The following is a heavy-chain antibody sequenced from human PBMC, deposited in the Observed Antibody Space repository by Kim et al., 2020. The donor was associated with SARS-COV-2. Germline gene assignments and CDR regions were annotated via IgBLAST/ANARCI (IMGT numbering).Heavy chain of an antibody. D-gene: IGHD2-2*03. Sequence: SETLSLTCTVSSGSISRGDYYWSWIRQSPGKGLEWIGYIYYIGSIFYNPSLESRATISRTSRSQFSLAMTSVTAADTALYYCARRPGSCNSNTCSPFDYWGQGTLVTVFS. CDR1: SGSISRGDYY. V-gene: IGHV4-30-4*01. CDR2: IYYIGSI. J-gene: IGHJ4*02. CDR3: ARRPGSCNSNTCSPFDY.